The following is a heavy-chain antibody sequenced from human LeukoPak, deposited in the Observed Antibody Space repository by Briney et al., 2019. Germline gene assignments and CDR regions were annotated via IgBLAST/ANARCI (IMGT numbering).Heavy chain of an antibody. CDR3: AKVRYGAVAGIFGDFDY. Sequence: PGGSLRLSCAASGFTFSSYGMSWVRQAPGKGLEWVSAISGSGGSTYYADSVKGRFTISRDNSKSTLYLQMNGLRAEDTAVYYCAKVRYGAVAGIFGDFDYWGQGTLVTVSS. V-gene: IGHV3-23*01. D-gene: IGHD6-19*01. CDR1: GFTFSSYG. CDR2: ISGSGGST. J-gene: IGHJ4*02.